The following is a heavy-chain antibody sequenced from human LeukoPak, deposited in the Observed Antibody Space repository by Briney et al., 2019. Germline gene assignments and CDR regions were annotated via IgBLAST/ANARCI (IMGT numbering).Heavy chain of an antibody. J-gene: IGHJ6*02. V-gene: IGHV1-69*04. D-gene: IGHD2-15*01. Sequence: SVKVSCKASGGTFTSYAISWVRQAPGQGLEWMGRIIPIFGIANYAQKFQGRVTITADKSTSTAYMELSGLRPEDTAVYYCARDKPDYSPWDYYYYGMDVWGQGTTVTVSS. CDR3: ARDKPDYSPWDYYYYGMDV. CDR2: IIPIFGIA. CDR1: GGTFTSYA.